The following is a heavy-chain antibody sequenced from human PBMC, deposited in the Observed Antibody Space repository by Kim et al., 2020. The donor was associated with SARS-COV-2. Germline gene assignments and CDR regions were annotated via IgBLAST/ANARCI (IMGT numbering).Heavy chain of an antibody. V-gene: IGHV3-53*01. CDR3: ASRRALVGTAYDN. J-gene: IGHJ4*02. CDR2: IYVADRT. D-gene: IGHD1-26*01. Sequence: GGSLRLSCAASGFTVSSKYMSWVRQAPGKGLEWVSVIYVADRTYYADSVKGRFTMSRDNSKNMVYLQMSSLRAEDTAVYYCASRRALVGTAYDNWGQGTL. CDR1: GFTVSSKY.